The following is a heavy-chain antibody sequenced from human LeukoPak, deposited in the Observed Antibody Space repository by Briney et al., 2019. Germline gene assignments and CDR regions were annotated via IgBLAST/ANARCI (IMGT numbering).Heavy chain of an antibody. CDR1: GFTVSSHY. V-gene: IGHV3-53*01. J-gene: IGHJ4*02. CDR3: ARDHDGSGFDY. D-gene: IGHD3-10*01. CDR2: IYSGGST. Sequence: GGSLSLSCAASGFTVSSHYMSWVRQAPGTRLEWVSVIYSGGSTYYADSVKGRFTISRDNSKNTLYLQMNSLRAEDTAVYYCARDHDGSGFDYWGQGTLVTVSS.